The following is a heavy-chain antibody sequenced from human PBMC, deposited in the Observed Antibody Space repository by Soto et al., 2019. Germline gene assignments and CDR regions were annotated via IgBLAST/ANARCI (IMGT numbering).Heavy chain of an antibody. CDR2: ISFYCIKK. V-gene: IGHV3-30*03. D-gene: IGHD6-13*01. Sequence: HPGGSLRLSCAASGFTFRSYDMQWVSQAPGKGLEWMGVISFYCIKKYYAYSGKGRFTISRDSCKNNLYLQMNSLRAEDTAVYYCATPIVASGYYGMDVWGQGTTVTVSS. J-gene: IGHJ6*02. CDR1: GFTFRSYD. CDR3: ATPIVASGYYGMDV.